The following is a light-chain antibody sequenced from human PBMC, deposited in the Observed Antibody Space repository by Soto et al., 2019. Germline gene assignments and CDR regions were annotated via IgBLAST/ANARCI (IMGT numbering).Light chain of an antibody. J-gene: IGKJ1*01. Sequence: EIVLTQSPGTLSLSPGERATLSCRASQTVSSNYLAWYQQKPGQAPRLLIDGSSSRATGIPDRFSGSGSGTAFTLKISSLGPADIAVYYYQQYYGPPWTCGRGTKVEIK. V-gene: IGKV3-20*01. CDR1: QTVSSNY. CDR3: QQYYGPPWT. CDR2: GSS.